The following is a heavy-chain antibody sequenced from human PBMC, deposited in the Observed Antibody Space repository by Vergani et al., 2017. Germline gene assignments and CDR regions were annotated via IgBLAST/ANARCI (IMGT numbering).Heavy chain of an antibody. CDR3: AREGYCSSTSCYRSVGSGYYGMDV. CDR1: GFTFSSYA. CDR2: ISGSGGST. V-gene: IGHV3-23*01. D-gene: IGHD2-2*02. Sequence: EVQLLESGGGLVQPGGSLRLSCAASGFTFSSYAMSWVRQAPGKGLEWVSAISGSGGSTYYADSVKGRFTISRDNSKNTLYLQMNSLRAEDTAVYYCAREGYCSSTSCYRSVGSGYYGMDVWGQGTTVTVSS. J-gene: IGHJ6*02.